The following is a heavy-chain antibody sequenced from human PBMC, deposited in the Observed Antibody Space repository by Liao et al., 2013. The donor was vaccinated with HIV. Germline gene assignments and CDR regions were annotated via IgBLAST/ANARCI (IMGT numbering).Heavy chain of an antibody. V-gene: IGHV4-61*02. CDR2: IYTSGSA. J-gene: IGHJ3*01. CDR3: AREAGSGSYYNPDALDV. D-gene: IGHD3-10*01. CDR1: GGSINSGSYY. Sequence: QVQLQESGPGLVKPSQTLSLTCTVSGGSINSGSYYWSWIRQPAGKGLEWIGLIYTSGSANYNPSLKSRVTISVDTSKNQFSLKLDSVTAADTAVYFCAREAGSGSYYNPDALDVWGQGTMVTVSS.